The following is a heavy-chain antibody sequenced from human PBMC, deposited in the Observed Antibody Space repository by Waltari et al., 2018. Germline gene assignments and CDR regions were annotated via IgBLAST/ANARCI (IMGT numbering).Heavy chain of an antibody. J-gene: IGHJ3*02. Sequence: QVQLVQSGAEVKKPGSSVKVSCKASGGTFSSYAISWVRQAPGQGLEWMGRIIPILGTANYAQKFQGRGTITADKSTSTAYMELSSLRSEDTAVYYCARKGAGSHAFDIWGQGTMVTVSS. D-gene: IGHD3-10*01. CDR2: IIPILGTA. CDR1: GGTFSSYA. V-gene: IGHV1-69*08. CDR3: ARKGAGSHAFDI.